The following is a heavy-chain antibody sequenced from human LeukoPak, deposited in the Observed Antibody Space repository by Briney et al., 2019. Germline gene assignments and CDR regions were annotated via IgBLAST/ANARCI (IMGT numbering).Heavy chain of an antibody. D-gene: IGHD4-17*01. CDR1: GFTFSSYG. CDR2: IAYDGSNK. V-gene: IGHV3-30*18. CDR3: AKDVSWRTTVTTGFEY. Sequence: GGSLRLSRAASGFTFSSYGMHWVRQAPGKGLEWVAVIAYDGSNKYYADSVKGRFTISGDNSKNTLYLQMNGLRAEDTAVYYCAKDVSWRTTVTTGFEYWGQGTLVTVSS. J-gene: IGHJ4*02.